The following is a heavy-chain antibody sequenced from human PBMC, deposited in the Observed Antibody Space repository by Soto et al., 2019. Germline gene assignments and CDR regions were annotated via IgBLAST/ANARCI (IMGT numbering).Heavy chain of an antibody. V-gene: IGHV5-51*01. Sequence: LGESLKISCKGSGYSFNSFWIGWVRQMPGEGLEWMGLMFPWTSDTRYSPSFQGHVSISVDRSTGTGYLQWNSLKASDTAMYYCVTTRDGTTFFPHWGQGTPVTVSS. CDR2: MFPWTSDT. CDR3: VTTRDGTTFFPH. J-gene: IGHJ4*02. D-gene: IGHD1-7*01. CDR1: GYSFNSFW.